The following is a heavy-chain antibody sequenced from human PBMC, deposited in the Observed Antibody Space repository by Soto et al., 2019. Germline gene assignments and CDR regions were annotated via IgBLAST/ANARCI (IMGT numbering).Heavy chain of an antibody. CDR1: GYSFTNYW. CDR3: ARLAMVRGVIIPNASFDY. J-gene: IGHJ4*02. Sequence: GESLKISCKGSGYSFTNYWIGWVRQMPGKGLEWMGIIYPGDSDTRYSPSFQGQVTISADKSISTAYLQWSSLKASDTAMYYCARLAMVRGVIIPNASFDYWGQGTLVTVSS. D-gene: IGHD3-10*01. V-gene: IGHV5-51*01. CDR2: IYPGDSDT.